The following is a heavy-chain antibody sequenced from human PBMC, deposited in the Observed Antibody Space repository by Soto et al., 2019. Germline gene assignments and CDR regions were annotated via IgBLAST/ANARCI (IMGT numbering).Heavy chain of an antibody. CDR3: AKSDREYCSGGACYGKYFDY. J-gene: IGHJ4*02. D-gene: IGHD2-15*01. CDR2: ISYDGSSK. CDR1: GFTFSNYC. V-gene: IGHV3-30*18. Sequence: GGSLILSCAASGFTFSNYCMHWVLQAPGKGLEGVAVISYDGSSKYSADSVKGRFTISRDNSKNTLYLQMNSLRAEDTAVYYCAKSDREYCSGGACYGKYFDYWGQGTMVTVSS.